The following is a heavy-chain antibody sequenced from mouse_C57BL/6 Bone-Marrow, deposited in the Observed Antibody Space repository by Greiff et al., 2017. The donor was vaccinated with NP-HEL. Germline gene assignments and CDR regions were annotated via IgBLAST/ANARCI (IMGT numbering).Heavy chain of an antibody. V-gene: IGHV5-15*04. J-gene: IGHJ4*01. CDR1: GFTFSDYG. CDR2: ISNLAYSI. D-gene: IGHD1-1*01. Sequence: EVKLVESGGGLVQPGGSLKLSCAASGFTFSDYGMAWVRQAPRKGPEWVAFISNLAYSIYSADPVTGRFTLSRENAKNTLDLEMSSLRSEDTAMYYCARQYYGFYYAMDYWGQGTSVTVSS. CDR3: ARQYYGFYYAMDY.